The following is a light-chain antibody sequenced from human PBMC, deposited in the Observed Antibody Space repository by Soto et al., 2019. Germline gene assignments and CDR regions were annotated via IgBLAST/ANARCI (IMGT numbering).Light chain of an antibody. CDR3: LQDFKFPRT. J-gene: IGKJ1*01. CDR1: QGVRRD. V-gene: IGKV1-6*01. CDR2: SAS. Sequence: AIQMTQSPSSLSASVGDTVTITCRASQGVRRDLSWYQQKPGEAPKLLIYSASALQGAVPARFRGSGSGTDFTLTISSLQPEDFATYYCLQDFKFPRTFGQGTKVEV.